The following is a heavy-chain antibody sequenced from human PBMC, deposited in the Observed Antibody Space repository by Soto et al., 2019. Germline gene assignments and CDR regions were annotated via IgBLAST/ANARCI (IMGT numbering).Heavy chain of an antibody. CDR2: FDPEDGET. J-gene: IGHJ6*03. D-gene: IGHD2-2*01. CDR3: MAVVVPAANYYYYYMDV. CDR1: GYTLTELS. Sequence: ASVKVSCKVSGYTLTELSMHWVRQAPGKGLEWMGGFDPEDGETIYAQKFQGRVTMTEDTSTDTAYMELSSLSSEDTAVFYCMAVVVPAANYYYYYMDVWGKGTTVTVSS. V-gene: IGHV1-24*01.